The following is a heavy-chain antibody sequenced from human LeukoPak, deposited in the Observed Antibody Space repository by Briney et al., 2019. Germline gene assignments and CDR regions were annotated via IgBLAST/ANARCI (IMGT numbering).Heavy chain of an antibody. J-gene: IGHJ4*01. Sequence: GGSLRLSCAASGFTFSSYGMHWVRQAPGKGLEWVAVISYDGNNKYYADSVKGRFTISRDNSQNTVYLQMNSLTAEDTAVYYCVYCSGGNCFYTVRGWNYWGQGTLVTVSS. CDR1: GFTFSSYG. V-gene: IGHV3-30*03. CDR3: VYCSGGNCFYTVRGWNY. CDR2: ISYDGNNK. D-gene: IGHD2-15*01.